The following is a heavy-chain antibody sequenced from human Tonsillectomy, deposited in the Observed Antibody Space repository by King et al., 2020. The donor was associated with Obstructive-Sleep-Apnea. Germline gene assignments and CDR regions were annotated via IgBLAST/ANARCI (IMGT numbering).Heavy chain of an antibody. CDR2: INSDGSST. V-gene: IGHV3-74*01. J-gene: IGHJ6*02. CDR3: ARGGGHYYYYYGLDV. Sequence: VQLVESGGGLIQPGGSLRLSCAASGFTVSGYWMHWVRQAPGKGLVWVSRINSDGSSTTYADSVKGRFTISRDNAKNTLYLQMNSLRAEDTAVYYCARGGGHYYYYYGLDVWGQGTTVTVSS. D-gene: IGHD3-16*01. CDR1: GFTVSGYW.